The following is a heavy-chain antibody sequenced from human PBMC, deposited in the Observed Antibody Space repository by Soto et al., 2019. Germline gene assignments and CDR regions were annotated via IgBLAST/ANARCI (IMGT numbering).Heavy chain of an antibody. Sequence: EVQLVESGGGLVQPGGSLRLSCAASGFTFSSYSMNWVRQAPGKGLEWVSYISSSSSTIYYADSVKGRFTISRDNAKNSLYLQMNSLRDEDTAVYYCARELDFWSGYYLYYYYYGMDVWGQGTTVTVSS. CDR3: ARELDFWSGYYLYYYYYGMDV. V-gene: IGHV3-48*02. J-gene: IGHJ6*02. CDR1: GFTFSSYS. D-gene: IGHD3-3*01. CDR2: ISSSSSTI.